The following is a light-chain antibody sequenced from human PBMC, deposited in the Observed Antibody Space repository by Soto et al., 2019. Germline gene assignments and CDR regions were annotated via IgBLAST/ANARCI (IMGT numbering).Light chain of an antibody. CDR1: QGISNY. J-gene: IGKJ1*01. CDR2: AAS. Sequence: DIQMTQSPSSLSASVGDRVTITCRASQGISNYLAWYQQKPGKVPKLLIYAASTLQAGVPSRFSGSGSGTDFTTTSSSLQPEDGATYCWQKNKRAPQTFGQGTKVEIK. V-gene: IGKV1-27*01. CDR3: QKNKRAPQT.